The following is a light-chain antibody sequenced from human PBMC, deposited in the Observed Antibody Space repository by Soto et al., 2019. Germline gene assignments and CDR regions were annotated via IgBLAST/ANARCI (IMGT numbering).Light chain of an antibody. CDR3: QQYGSSPIT. V-gene: IGKV3-20*01. CDR2: GAS. J-gene: IGKJ5*01. CDR1: QGVTSNY. Sequence: EIVLTQSPGTLSLSPGERATLSCRASQGVTSNYLAWYQQKTGQAPRLLISGASSRATGIPDRFSGSGSETDFTLTISRLEPEDFALYYCQQYGSSPITFGQGTRLEIK.